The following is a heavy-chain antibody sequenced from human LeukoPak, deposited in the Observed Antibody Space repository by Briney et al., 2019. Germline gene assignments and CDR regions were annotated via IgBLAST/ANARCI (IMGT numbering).Heavy chain of an antibody. Sequence: SETLSLTCTVSGGSISSYYWSWIRQPPGKGLECIGYLYYSGSTNYNPSLKSRVTISVDTSKNQFSLKLNSVTTADTAVYFCAGTGYGSSWYDYWGQGTLVTVSS. D-gene: IGHD6-13*01. CDR1: GGSISSYY. V-gene: IGHV4-59*01. CDR2: LYYSGST. J-gene: IGHJ4*02. CDR3: AGTGYGSSWYDY.